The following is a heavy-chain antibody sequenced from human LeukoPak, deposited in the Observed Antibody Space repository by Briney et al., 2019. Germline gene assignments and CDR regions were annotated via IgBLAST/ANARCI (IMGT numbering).Heavy chain of an antibody. CDR2: IRYDGSNK. Sequence: GGSLRLSCAASGFTFSSYGMHWVRQAPGKGLGWVAFIRYDGSNKYYADSVKGRFTISRDNSKNTLYLQMNSLRAEDTAVYYCATILRFLEWLSFDYWGQGTLVTVSS. CDR3: ATILRFLEWLSFDY. V-gene: IGHV3-30*02. CDR1: GFTFSSYG. D-gene: IGHD3-3*01. J-gene: IGHJ4*02.